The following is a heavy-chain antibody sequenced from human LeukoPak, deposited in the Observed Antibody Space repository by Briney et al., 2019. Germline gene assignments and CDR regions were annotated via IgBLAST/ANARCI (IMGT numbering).Heavy chain of an antibody. V-gene: IGHV2-5*02. CDR2: IYWDDDK. CDR3: AHRRYGSILTGYLKYNWFDP. Sequence: SGPTLVNPTQTLTLTCTFSGFSLSTSGVGVGWIRQPPGKALEWLALIYWDDDKRYSPSLKSRLTITKDTSKNQVVLTMTNMDPVDTATYYCAHRRYGSILTGYLKYNWFDPWGQGTLVTVSS. CDR1: GFSLSTSGVG. J-gene: IGHJ5*02. D-gene: IGHD3-9*01.